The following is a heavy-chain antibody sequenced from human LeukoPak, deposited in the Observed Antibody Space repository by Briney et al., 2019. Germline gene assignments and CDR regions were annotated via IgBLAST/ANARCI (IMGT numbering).Heavy chain of an antibody. CDR3: ARGFMITFGGVIVMSYFDY. V-gene: IGHV1-46*01. Sequence: ASVKVSCKASGYTFTSYYMHWVRQAPGQGLEWMGIINPSGGSTSYAQKVQGRVTMTRDTSTSTVYMELSSLRSEDTAVYYCARGFMITFGGVIVMSYFDYWGQGTLVTVSS. CDR1: GYTFTSYY. D-gene: IGHD3-16*02. J-gene: IGHJ4*02. CDR2: INPSGGST.